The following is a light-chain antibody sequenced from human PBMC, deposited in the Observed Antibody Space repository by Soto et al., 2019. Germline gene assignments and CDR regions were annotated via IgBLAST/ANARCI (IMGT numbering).Light chain of an antibody. CDR2: GAS. CDR3: HQYNNWPPPGT. CDR1: QSVSSN. Sequence: EIVMTQSPATLSVSPGERATLSCRASQSVSSNLAWYQQKPGQAPRLLIYGASTRATGIPARFSGSGSGTEFTLTIRSLQSEDFAVYYCHQYNNWPPPGTFGQGTKLEIK. J-gene: IGKJ2*02. V-gene: IGKV3-15*01.